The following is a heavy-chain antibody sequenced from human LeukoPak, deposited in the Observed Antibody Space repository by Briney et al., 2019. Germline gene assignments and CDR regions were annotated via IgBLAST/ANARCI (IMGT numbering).Heavy chain of an antibody. CDR1: GFTFSSYG. CDR2: ISYDGSNK. V-gene: IGHV3-30*18. Sequence: GGSLRLSCAASGFTFSSYGMHWVRQAPGKGLEWVAVISYDGSNKYYADSVKGRFTISRDNSKNTLYLQMNSLGAEDTAVYYCAKDEGEGSSAFDPWGQGTLVTVSS. J-gene: IGHJ5*02. CDR3: AKDEGEGSSAFDP. D-gene: IGHD6-6*01.